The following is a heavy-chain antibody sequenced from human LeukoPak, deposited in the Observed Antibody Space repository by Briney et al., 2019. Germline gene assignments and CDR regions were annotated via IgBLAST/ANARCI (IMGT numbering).Heavy chain of an antibody. V-gene: IGHV5-51*01. CDR3: ARPNYGSADY. CDR2: IYPGDSDT. D-gene: IGHD3-10*01. CDR1: GYSFTAYW. J-gene: IGHJ4*02. Sequence: GESLKISCRASGYSFTAYWIGWVRQLPGKGLAWMGIIYPGDSDTRYSPSFQGQVTISADKSISTAYLQWSSLKASDTAIYYCARPNYGSADYWDQGTLVTVSS.